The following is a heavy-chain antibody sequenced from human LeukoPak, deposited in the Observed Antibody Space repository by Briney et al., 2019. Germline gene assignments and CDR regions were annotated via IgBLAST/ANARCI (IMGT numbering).Heavy chain of an antibody. V-gene: IGHV1-2*02. Sequence: GASVKVSCKESGYTSIGYYIHSLRQTPGQGLEWMGWINPSNGGTNYAQIVQGRVAMTRDTSISTAYMEMSRLTFDDTAVYYCASGPTLGTTHPYFDYWGQGTLVTVSS. D-gene: IGHD1-1*01. J-gene: IGHJ4*02. CDR3: ASGPTLGTTHPYFDY. CDR1: GYTSIGYY. CDR2: INPSNGGT.